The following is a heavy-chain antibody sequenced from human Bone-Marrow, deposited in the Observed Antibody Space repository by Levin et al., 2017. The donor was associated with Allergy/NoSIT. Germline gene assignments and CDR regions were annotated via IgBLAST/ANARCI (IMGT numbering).Heavy chain of an antibody. Sequence: SGPTLVKPPQSLTLTCTFSGFSFSTGEMRVAWIRQPPGKALEWLACIDWDDDKFYSSSLKTRLTISKDTSKNQVGLTMTNMDRVDTATYYCARIADHSGSVLAFDVWGQGTVVTVSS. CDR3: ARIADHSGSVLAFDV. CDR1: GFSFSTGEMR. CDR2: IDWDDDK. J-gene: IGHJ3*01. D-gene: IGHD1-14*01. V-gene: IGHV2-70*04.